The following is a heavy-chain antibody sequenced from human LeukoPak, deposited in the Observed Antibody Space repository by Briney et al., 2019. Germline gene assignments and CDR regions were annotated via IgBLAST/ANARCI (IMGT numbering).Heavy chain of an antibody. CDR1: GGTFSSYA. Sequence: SVKVSCKASGGTFSSYAVSWVRQAPGQGLEWMGGIIPIFGTANYAQKFQGRVTITADESTSTAYMELSSLRSEDTAVYYCARDVEQQLPMRTIYMDVWGKGTTVTVSS. V-gene: IGHV1-69*13. CDR3: ARDVEQQLPMRTIYMDV. J-gene: IGHJ6*03. CDR2: IIPIFGTA. D-gene: IGHD6-13*01.